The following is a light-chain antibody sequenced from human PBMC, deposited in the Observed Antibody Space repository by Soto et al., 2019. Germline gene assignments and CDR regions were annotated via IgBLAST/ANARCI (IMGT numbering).Light chain of an antibody. J-gene: IGKJ1*01. CDR3: QQYGYSFWT. CDR1: QTISSW. Sequence: DIQMTQSPSTLSGSVGDRVTITCRASQTISSWLAWYQQKPGKAPKLLIYKASTLKSGVPSRFSGSGSGTEFTLTISSLQPDDFAMYYCQQYGYSFWTFGQGTKVEIK. CDR2: KAS. V-gene: IGKV1-5*03.